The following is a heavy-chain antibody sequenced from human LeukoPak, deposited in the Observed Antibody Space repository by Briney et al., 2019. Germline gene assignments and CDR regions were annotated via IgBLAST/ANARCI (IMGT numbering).Heavy chain of an antibody. CDR3: TARPYDSSGYFPDY. CDR1: GFTFSGSA. J-gene: IGHJ4*02. D-gene: IGHD3-22*01. Sequence: GGSLRLSRAASGFTFSGSAMHWVRQASGKGLEWVGRIRSKANSYATAYAASVKGRFTISRDDSKNTAYLQMNSLKTEDTAVYYCTARPYDSSGYFPDYWGQGTLVTVSS. CDR2: IRSKANSYAT. V-gene: IGHV3-73*01.